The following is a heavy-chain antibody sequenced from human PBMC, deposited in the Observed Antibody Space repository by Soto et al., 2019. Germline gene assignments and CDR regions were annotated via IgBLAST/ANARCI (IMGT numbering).Heavy chain of an antibody. D-gene: IGHD2-15*01. V-gene: IGHV3-48*02. Sequence: EVQLVESGGGLVQPGGSLRLSCAACGFTFSSYSMNWVRQAPGKGLEWVSYISSSSSTTFYADSVKGRFTISRDNAKNSLYLQMNSLRDEDTAVYFCARPGYCSGGSCYSYFDYWGQGTLVTVSS. CDR1: GFTFSSYS. J-gene: IGHJ4*02. CDR2: ISSSSSTT. CDR3: ARPGYCSGGSCYSYFDY.